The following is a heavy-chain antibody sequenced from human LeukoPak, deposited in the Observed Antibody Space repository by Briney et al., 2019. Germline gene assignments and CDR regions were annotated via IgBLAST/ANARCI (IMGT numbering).Heavy chain of an antibody. V-gene: IGHV3-53*01. CDR3: ARASNYYDRYGQNWFDP. Sequence: PGGSLRLSCAASGFTVGSNYMSWVRQAPGKGLEWVSVIYSGGSTYYADSVKGRFTISRDNSKNTLYLQMNSLRAEDTAVYYCARASNYYDRYGQNWFDPWGQGTLVTVSS. CDR1: GFTVGSNY. CDR2: IYSGGST. J-gene: IGHJ5*02. D-gene: IGHD3-22*01.